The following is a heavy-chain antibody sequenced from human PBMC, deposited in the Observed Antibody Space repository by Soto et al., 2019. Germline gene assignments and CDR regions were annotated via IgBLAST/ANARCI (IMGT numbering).Heavy chain of an antibody. D-gene: IGHD1-26*01. CDR2: INHSGFT. CDR1: GGSLRGHY. J-gene: IGHJ4*02. CDR3: ARAAVKRGDTRCDS. Sequence: SETLSLTCAVSGGSLRGHYWSWIRQSPEKGLEWIGEINHSGFTNYNPTLKSRVTISRDASKNQFSLRLSSMTAADSAVYFCARAAVKRGDTRCDSWGQGT. V-gene: IGHV4-34*01.